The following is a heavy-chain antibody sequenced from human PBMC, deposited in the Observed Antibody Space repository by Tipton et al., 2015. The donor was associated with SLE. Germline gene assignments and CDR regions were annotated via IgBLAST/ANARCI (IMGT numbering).Heavy chain of an antibody. Sequence: TLSLTCSVSGGSISTYYWSWIRHRPGKGLEWIGYIHHTGSTSYNPSLKDRVTISVDTSKNQFSLKLSTVTAADTARYYCARVWVITATGWFDPWGRGTLVTVSS. CDR2: IHHTGST. V-gene: IGHV4-59*06. J-gene: IGHJ5*02. D-gene: IGHD3-22*01. CDR1: GGSISTYY. CDR3: ARVWVITATGWFDP.